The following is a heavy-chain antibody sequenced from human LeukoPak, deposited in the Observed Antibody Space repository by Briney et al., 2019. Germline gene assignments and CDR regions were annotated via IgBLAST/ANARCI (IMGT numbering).Heavy chain of an antibody. D-gene: IGHD5-12*01. CDR2: MNPNSGNT. J-gene: IGHJ4*02. Sequence: GASVKVSCKASGYTFTSYDINWVRQATGQGLEWMGWMNPNSGNTGYAQKFQGRVTTTRNTSISTAYMELSSLRSEDTAVYYCARVHYGYSGYDNFDYWGQGTLVTVSS. V-gene: IGHV1-8*01. CDR1: GYTFTSYD. CDR3: ARVHYGYSGYDNFDY.